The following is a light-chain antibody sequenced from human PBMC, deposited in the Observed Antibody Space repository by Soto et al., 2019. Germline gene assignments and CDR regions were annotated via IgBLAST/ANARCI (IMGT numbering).Light chain of an antibody. CDR1: LSVSSN. V-gene: IGKV3-15*01. CDR2: GAS. Sequence: EIVMTQSPATLSVSPGERATLSCRASLSVSSNLAWYQQKPGQAPRLLIFGASTRASGIPARFSGSGSGREFTLTISSLQSEDFAVYYCQQYNTWPWTFGQGTKGDIK. J-gene: IGKJ1*01. CDR3: QQYNTWPWT.